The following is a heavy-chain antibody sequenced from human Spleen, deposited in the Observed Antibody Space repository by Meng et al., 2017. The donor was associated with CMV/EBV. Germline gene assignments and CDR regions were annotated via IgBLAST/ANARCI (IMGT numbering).Heavy chain of an antibody. Sequence: GGSLRLSCAASGFTVSSNYITWVRQAPGKGLECVSVIYSAGSTYYADSVKGRFTISRDNSKNTLYLQMNSLRAEDTAVYYCAGAPRATGAFDIWGQGTMVTVSS. CDR1: GFTVSSNY. V-gene: IGHV3-53*01. CDR2: IYSAGST. D-gene: IGHD1-26*01. J-gene: IGHJ3*02. CDR3: AGAPRATGAFDI.